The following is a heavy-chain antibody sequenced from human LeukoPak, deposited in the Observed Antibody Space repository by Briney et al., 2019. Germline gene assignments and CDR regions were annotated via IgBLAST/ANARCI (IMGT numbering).Heavy chain of an antibody. CDR3: NTDEGLASWPMFSY. Sequence: GGSLRLSCAASGFTFTKAWMSWVRQAPGQGLEWVGRIKSKSDGGTIDYAAPVEGRVTISRDDSKNMVYLQMNSLKTEDTAVYYCNTDEGLASWPMFSYWGQGTQVTVSS. CDR1: GFTFTKAW. J-gene: IGHJ4*02. D-gene: IGHD3-10*01. V-gene: IGHV3-15*01. CDR2: IKSKSDGGTI.